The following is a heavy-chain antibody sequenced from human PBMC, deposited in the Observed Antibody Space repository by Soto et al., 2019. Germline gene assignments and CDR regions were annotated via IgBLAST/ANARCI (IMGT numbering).Heavy chain of an antibody. D-gene: IGHD2-21*02. J-gene: IGHJ6*02. Sequence: PSETLSLTCTVSGGSISSGGYYWSWIRQHPGKGLEWIGYIYYSGSTYYNPSLKSRVTISVDTSKNQFSLKLSSVTAADTAVYYCARGVTPYYYYGMDVWGQGTTVTSP. CDR3: ARGVTPYYYYGMDV. V-gene: IGHV4-31*03. CDR1: GGSISSGGYY. CDR2: IYYSGST.